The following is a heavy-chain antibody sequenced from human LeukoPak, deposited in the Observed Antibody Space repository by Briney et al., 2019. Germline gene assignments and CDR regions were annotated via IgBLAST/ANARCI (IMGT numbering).Heavy chain of an antibody. J-gene: IGHJ4*02. CDR1: GFTFSNYW. CDR2: INTDGYTT. Sequence: GGSLRLSCAASGFTFSNYWMHWVRQAPGKGLVWVSHINTDGYTTNYADSVKGRFTISRDNAKNTLYLHMNSLRAEDTAIYYCARALGSAADFWGQGTMVTVSS. CDR3: ARALGSAADF. D-gene: IGHD3-10*01. V-gene: IGHV3-74*01.